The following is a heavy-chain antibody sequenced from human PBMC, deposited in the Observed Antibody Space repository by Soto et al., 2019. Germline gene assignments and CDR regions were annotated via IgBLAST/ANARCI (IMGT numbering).Heavy chain of an antibody. CDR2: IYNRGST. D-gene: IGHD4-17*01. CDR1: GGSISSYY. J-gene: IGHJ6*02. Sequence: PSETLSLTCTVSGGSISSYYWSWIRQAPGKGLEWIGYIYNRGSTNYNPSLKSRVTISVDTSKNQFSLKLRSVTAADTAVYYCARDRPSYGTAPYYYGMDVWGQGTTVTVSS. V-gene: IGHV4-59*01. CDR3: ARDRPSYGTAPYYYGMDV.